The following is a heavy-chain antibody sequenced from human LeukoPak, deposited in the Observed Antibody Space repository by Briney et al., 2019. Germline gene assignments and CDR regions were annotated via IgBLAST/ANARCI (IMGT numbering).Heavy chain of an antibody. CDR2: TKYGAST. J-gene: IGHJ5*02. D-gene: IGHD5-18*01. CDR3: ARLGYGNGRVNWFDP. Sequence: ASETPSLTCTVSGGSISSSINYWAWIRQPPGKGLEWIATTKYGASTFYNPSLRSRVTISVDTSKNQFSLKVNSVTAADTAVYYCARLGYGNGRVNWFDPWGQGNLVTVSS. CDR1: GGSISSSINY. V-gene: IGHV4-39*01.